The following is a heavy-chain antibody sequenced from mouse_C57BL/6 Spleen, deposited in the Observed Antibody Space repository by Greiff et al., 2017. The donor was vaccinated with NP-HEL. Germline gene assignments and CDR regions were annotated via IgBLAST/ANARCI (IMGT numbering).Heavy chain of an antibody. CDR3: ARGYEGDYYAMDY. CDR1: GFTFSDFY. J-gene: IGHJ4*01. CDR2: SRNKANDYTT. D-gene: IGHD2-10*02. V-gene: IGHV7-1*01. Sequence: EVKVVESGGGLVQSGRSLRLSCATSGFTFSDFYMEWVRQAPGKGLEWIAASRNKANDYTTEYSASVKGRFIVSRDTSQSILYLQMNALRAEDTAIYYCARGYEGDYYAMDYWGQGTSVTVSS.